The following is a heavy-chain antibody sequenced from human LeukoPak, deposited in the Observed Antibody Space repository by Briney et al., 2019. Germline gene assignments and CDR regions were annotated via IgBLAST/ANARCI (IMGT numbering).Heavy chain of an antibody. CDR2: IYPCDSDT. Sequence: GESLKISCKGSGYSFTRNWIGWVRQMPGKGLEWMGIIYPCDSDTRYSPSFQGQVTISADKSVSTAYLQWSSLKASDTAIYYCARHSSGWLGDIDYWGQGTLVTVSS. CDR1: GYSFTRNW. D-gene: IGHD6-19*01. J-gene: IGHJ4*02. CDR3: ARHSSGWLGDIDY. V-gene: IGHV5-51*01.